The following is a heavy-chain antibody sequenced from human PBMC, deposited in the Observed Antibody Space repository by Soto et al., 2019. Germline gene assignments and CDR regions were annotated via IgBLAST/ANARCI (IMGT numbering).Heavy chain of an antibody. CDR2: ISGSGTSA. CDR3: AKLGSNGWYDAFGI. D-gene: IGHD6-19*01. V-gene: IGHV3-23*01. CDR1: GFTFSIYA. Sequence: EVQLLESGGGLVQPGGSLRLSCAASGFTFSIYAMTWVRQAPGKGLEWVSTISGSGTSAYYADSVKGRFTFSRDNSKNTLHLQMNSLRAEDTALYYCAKLGSNGWYDAFGIWGQGTVVTVSS. J-gene: IGHJ3*02.